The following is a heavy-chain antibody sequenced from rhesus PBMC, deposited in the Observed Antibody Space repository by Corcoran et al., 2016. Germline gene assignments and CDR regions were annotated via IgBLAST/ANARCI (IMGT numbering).Heavy chain of an antibody. Sequence: EVQLVQSGAEVKRPGESLKLSCKTSGYSFPSSWISWVRHMPGQGLEWMGAIDPSDADTRYNPSFQGQVTIAADKSISTAYLQWSRLKASDTATYYCAKDDMWRNGYFDYWGQGVLVTVAS. D-gene: IGHD3-28*01. V-gene: IGHV5-20*01. J-gene: IGHJ4*01. CDR2: IDPSDADT. CDR1: GYSFPSSW. CDR3: AKDDMWRNGYFDY.